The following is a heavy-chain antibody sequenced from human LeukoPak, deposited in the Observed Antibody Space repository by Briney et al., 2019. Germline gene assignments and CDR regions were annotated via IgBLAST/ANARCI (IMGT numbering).Heavy chain of an antibody. J-gene: IGHJ4*02. CDR3: ARSFGNYYDSSGYHSRTKYFDY. V-gene: IGHV1-46*01. Sequence: ASVKVSCKASGYTFTSYYMHWVRQAPGQGLEWMGIINPSGGSTSYAQKFQGRVTMTRDMSTSTVYMELSSLRSEDTAVYYCARSFGNYYDSSGYHSRTKYFDYWGQGTLVTVFS. CDR1: GYTFTSYY. D-gene: IGHD3-22*01. CDR2: INPSGGST.